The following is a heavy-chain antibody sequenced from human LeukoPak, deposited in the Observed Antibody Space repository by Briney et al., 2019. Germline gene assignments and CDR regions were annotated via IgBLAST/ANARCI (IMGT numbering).Heavy chain of an antibody. CDR3: ASVYGSGSYFLTNYYYYYIDV. CDR1: GGSISSSSYY. J-gene: IGHJ6*03. D-gene: IGHD3-10*01. CDR2: IYYSGST. V-gene: IGHV4-39*01. Sequence: SETLSLTCTVSGGSISSSSYYWGWIRQPPGKGLEWIGSIYYSGSTYYNPSLKSRVTISVDTSKNQFSLKLSSVTAADTAVYYCASVYGSGSYFLTNYYYYYIDVWGKGTTVTVSS.